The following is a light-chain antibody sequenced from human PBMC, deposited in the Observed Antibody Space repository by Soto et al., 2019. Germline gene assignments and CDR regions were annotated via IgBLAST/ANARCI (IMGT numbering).Light chain of an antibody. V-gene: IGLV2-14*03. Sequence: QSAVTQPASVSGSPGQSITISCTGTSSAVGGYNYVSWFQQHPGKAPKLKIYEVSNRPSGVSNRFSGSKSGYTASLTISELQSEDEADYYCTSFTSSNTWVFGGGTKLTVL. CDR1: SSAVGGYNY. CDR3: TSFTSSNTWV. J-gene: IGLJ3*02. CDR2: EVS.